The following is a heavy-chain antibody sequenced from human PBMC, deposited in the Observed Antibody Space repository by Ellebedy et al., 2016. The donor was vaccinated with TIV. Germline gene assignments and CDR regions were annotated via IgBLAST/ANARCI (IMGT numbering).Heavy chain of an antibody. Sequence: SETLSLTCTVSGDSVSGDSVNSYYWSWIRQSPGKGLEWIGTVYYSGNTYYNPSLKTRVTISIDTSINRFSLELNSVTAADTAVYYCARNVLIFTFDKWYSDLWGRGTLVTVSS. V-gene: IGHV4-39*01. D-gene: IGHD3/OR15-3a*01. CDR3: ARNVLIFTFDKWYSDL. CDR2: VYYSGNT. J-gene: IGHJ2*01. CDR1: GDSVSGDSVNSYY.